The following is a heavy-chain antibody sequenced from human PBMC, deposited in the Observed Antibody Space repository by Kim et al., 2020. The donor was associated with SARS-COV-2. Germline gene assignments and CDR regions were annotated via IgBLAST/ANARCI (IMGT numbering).Heavy chain of an antibody. CDR3: TPGRCESTICYIGMDV. CDR2: IKTKAYGGTT. D-gene: IGHD2-2*02. J-gene: IGHJ6*03. V-gene: IGHV3-49*04. CDR1: GFTFDDYA. Sequence: GGSLRLSCTASGFTFDDYAMNWVRQAPGKGLEWISFIKTKAYGGTTEYAASVKGRFTISRDDSKSIAYLQMDSLKSEDTAVYYCTPGRCESTICYIGMDVWGKGTTVIVSS.